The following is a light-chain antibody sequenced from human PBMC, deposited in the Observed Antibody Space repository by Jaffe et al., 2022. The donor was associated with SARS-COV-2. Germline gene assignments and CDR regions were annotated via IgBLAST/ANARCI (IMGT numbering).Light chain of an antibody. CDR1: HGLVHGDGNTY. Sequence: DVVMTQSPLSLAVALGQPASISCRSTHGLVHGDGNTYFNWFHQRPGQSPRRLLYQVFYRDSGVPERFSGSGSGTYFTLTISRVEAEDVGVYYCMQHTHWPHTFGQGTKLEIK. V-gene: IGKV2-30*02. J-gene: IGKJ2*01. CDR3: MQHTHWPHT. CDR2: QVF.